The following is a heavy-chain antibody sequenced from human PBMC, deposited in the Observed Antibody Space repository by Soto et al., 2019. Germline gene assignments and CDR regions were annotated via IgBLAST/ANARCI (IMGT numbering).Heavy chain of an antibody. J-gene: IGHJ6*02. CDR2: IYGDGNT. D-gene: IGHD2-15*01. Sequence: GGSLRLSCAASGFTFSSYAMSWVRQAPGKGLEWVSVIYGDGNTYYADSVKGRFTIYRDKSENTLVLQMNSLRADDTAVYYCTATNGGPYYYYGMDVWGQGTTVTVSS. V-gene: IGHV3-23*03. CDR1: GFTFSSYA. CDR3: TATNGGPYYYYGMDV.